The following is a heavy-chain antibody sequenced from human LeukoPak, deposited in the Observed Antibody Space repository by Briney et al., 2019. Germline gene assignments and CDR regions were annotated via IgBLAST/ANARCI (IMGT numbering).Heavy chain of an antibody. D-gene: IGHD3-10*01. Sequence: GGSLRLSCAASGFTFSSYSMNWVRQAPGKGLEWVSSISSSSSYIYYADSVKGRFTISRDNAKNSLYLQMNSLRAEDTAVYYCARDSDYYGSGSLFDYWGQGTLVTASS. CDR3: ARDSDYYGSGSLFDY. CDR2: ISSSSSYI. V-gene: IGHV3-21*01. J-gene: IGHJ4*02. CDR1: GFTFSSYS.